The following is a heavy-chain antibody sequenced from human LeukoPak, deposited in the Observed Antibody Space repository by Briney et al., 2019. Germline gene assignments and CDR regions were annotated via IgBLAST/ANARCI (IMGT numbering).Heavy chain of an antibody. CDR2: IHYTGST. CDR1: GGSFSGYL. CDR3: ARDSVLTYAFDI. Sequence: PSETLSLTCAVYGGSFSGYLWTWIRQSPGKGLEWIGYIHYTGSTNYNPSLKSRVTISVDTSKNQFSLKLSSVTAADTAVYYCARDSVLTYAFDIWGQGTMVTGSS. D-gene: IGHD3-10*01. V-gene: IGHV4-59*01. J-gene: IGHJ3*02.